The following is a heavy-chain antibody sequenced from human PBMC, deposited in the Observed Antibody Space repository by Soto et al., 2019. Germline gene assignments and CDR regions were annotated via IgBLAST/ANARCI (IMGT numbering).Heavy chain of an antibody. D-gene: IGHD6-13*01. CDR1: GGSFSGYY. CDR2: INHSGST. V-gene: IGHV4-34*01. Sequence: QVQLQQWGAGLLKPSETLSLTCAVYGGSFSGYYWSWIRQPPGKGLEWIGEINHSGSTNYNPSLKSRVTLSVDTSKNQFSLKLSSVTAADTAVYYCARGYSSSWYPIDYWGQGTLVTVSS. J-gene: IGHJ4*02. CDR3: ARGYSSSWYPIDY.